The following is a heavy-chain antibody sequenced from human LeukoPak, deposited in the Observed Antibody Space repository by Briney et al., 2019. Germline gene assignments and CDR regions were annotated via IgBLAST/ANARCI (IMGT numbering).Heavy chain of an antibody. J-gene: IGHJ4*02. CDR1: GGSINSY. CDR2: ISGSGTI. V-gene: IGHV4-4*07. D-gene: IGHD4-17*01. Sequence: SETLSLTCTVSGGSINSYWSWIRQPAGKGLEWIGRISGSGTITYNPALQSRVTISVDTSKNQFSLKLSSVTAADTAVYYCARAGYGDSDFDYWGQGTLVTVSS. CDR3: ARAGYGDSDFDY.